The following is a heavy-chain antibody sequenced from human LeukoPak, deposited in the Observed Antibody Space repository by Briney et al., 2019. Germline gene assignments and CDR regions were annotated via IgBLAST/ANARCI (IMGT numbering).Heavy chain of an antibody. D-gene: IGHD6-6*01. CDR2: IYSGGST. CDR1: GFTVSSNY. V-gene: IGHV3-66*02. J-gene: IGHJ6*03. CDR3: ARVPSGGPQPVRYMDV. Sequence: GGSLRLSCAASGFTVSSNYMSWVRQAPGKGLEWVSVIYSGGSTYYADSVKGRFTISRDNSKNTLYLQMNILRAEDTAVYYCARVPSGGPQPVRYMDVCGEGTSVTVSS.